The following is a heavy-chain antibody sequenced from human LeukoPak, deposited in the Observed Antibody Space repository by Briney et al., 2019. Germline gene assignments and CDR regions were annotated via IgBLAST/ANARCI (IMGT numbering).Heavy chain of an antibody. CDR3: ASALRIVVVVAATDY. CDR2: ISRSGRHI. J-gene: IGHJ4*02. D-gene: IGHD2-15*01. CDR1: GFTFSTYS. V-gene: IGHV3-21*01. Sequence: PGGSLRLSCAASGFTFSTYSMNWVRQAPGKGLEWVSSISRSGRHIYCADSMKGRFTISRDNAKNSLYLQMNSLRAEDTAVYYCASALRIVVVVAATDYWGQGTLVTVSS.